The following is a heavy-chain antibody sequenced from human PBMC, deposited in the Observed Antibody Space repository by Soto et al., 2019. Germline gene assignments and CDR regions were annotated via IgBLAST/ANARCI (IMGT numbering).Heavy chain of an antibody. J-gene: IGHJ4*02. V-gene: IGHV6-1*01. Sequence: SQTLSLTCAISGDSVSSNSAAWNCIRQSPSRGLEWLGRTYYRSKWYNDYAVSVKSRITINPDTSKNQFSLQLNSVTPEDTAVYYCARQIYDSDTGPNFQYYFDSWGQGTPVTVS. CDR3: ARQIYDSDTGPNFQYYFDS. CDR2: TYYRSKWYN. CDR1: GDSVSSNSAA. D-gene: IGHD3-22*01.